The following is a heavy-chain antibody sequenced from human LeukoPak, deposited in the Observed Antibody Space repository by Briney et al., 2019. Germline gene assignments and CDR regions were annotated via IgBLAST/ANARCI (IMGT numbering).Heavy chain of an antibody. J-gene: IGHJ4*02. CDR1: GFTFSSYG. V-gene: IGHV3-30*18. CDR3: AKVGGYNSPYFDY. D-gene: IGHD5-24*01. Sequence: HPGGSLRLSCAASGFTFSSYGMHWVRQAPGKGPEWVAVISYDGSNKYYADSVKGRFTISRDNSKNTLYLQMNSLRAEDTAVYYCAKVGGYNSPYFDYWGQGTLVTVSS. CDR2: ISYDGSNK.